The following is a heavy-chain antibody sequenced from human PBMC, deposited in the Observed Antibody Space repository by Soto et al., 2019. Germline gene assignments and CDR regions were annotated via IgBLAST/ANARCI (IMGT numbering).Heavy chain of an antibody. D-gene: IGHD3-22*01. CDR1: GLNFRSYS. CDR2: ISSSRTYI. CDR3: AREGSYDPSGNYIQGFCY. J-gene: IGHJ4*02. V-gene: IGHV3-21*06. Sequence: QLVESGGGLVKPGGSLRLSCAASGLNFRSYSMHWVRQAPGKGLECVSSISSSRTYISYAHSVKGRFTISRDDAKNSLFLQMNNLRVEDTAVYYCAREGSYDPSGNYIQGFCYWGQGTLVIVSS.